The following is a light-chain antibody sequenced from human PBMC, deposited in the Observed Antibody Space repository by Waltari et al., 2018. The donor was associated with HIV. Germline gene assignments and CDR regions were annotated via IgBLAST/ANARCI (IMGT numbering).Light chain of an antibody. V-gene: IGKV3-15*01. CDR3: HHYNNWRET. Sequence: EILMTQSPATLSVSPGERATLSCRASQSVNSNLAWYQQQPGQTPRLLIYGTSTGATDIPACFSGSGSGTEFTLTISSLQSEDFAVYYCHHYNNWRETFGQGTKVEIK. CDR1: QSVNSN. J-gene: IGKJ1*01. CDR2: GTS.